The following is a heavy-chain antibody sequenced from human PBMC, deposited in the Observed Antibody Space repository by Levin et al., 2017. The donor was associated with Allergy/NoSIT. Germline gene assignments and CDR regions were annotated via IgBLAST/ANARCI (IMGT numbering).Heavy chain of an antibody. D-gene: IGHD3-10*01. Sequence: PSETLSLTCTVSGDSISSYYWSWIRQPPGKGLEWIGCMYYSGSTNYNPSLKSRVTMSVDTSKNQFSLKLSSVTAADTAVYYCARHSYGSGSQLDYWGQGTLVTVSS. J-gene: IGHJ4*02. CDR3: ARHSYGSGSQLDY. CDR1: GDSISSYY. V-gene: IGHV4-59*08. CDR2: MYYSGST.